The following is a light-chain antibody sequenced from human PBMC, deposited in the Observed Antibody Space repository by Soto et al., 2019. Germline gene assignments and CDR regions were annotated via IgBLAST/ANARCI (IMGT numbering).Light chain of an antibody. J-gene: IGKJ4*01. CDR1: QSITTY. V-gene: IGKV1-39*01. CDR3: QQSYSSPRT. CDR2: GAS. Sequence: DIQMTQSPSSLSASVGDRVTITCRASQSITTYLNWYQQKPGTAPRLLIYGASSLQSGVPSTFSGSGSGTDFALTITSLQPEDFATYYCQQSYSSPRTFGGGTKLEIK.